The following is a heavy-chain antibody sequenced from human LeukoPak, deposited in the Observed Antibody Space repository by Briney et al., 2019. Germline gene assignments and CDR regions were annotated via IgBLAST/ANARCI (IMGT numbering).Heavy chain of an antibody. Sequence: SETLSLTCAVYGGSFSGYYWSWIRQPPGKGLEWIGEINHSGSTNYNPSLKSRVTISVDTSKNQFSLKLSSVTAADTAVYYCARGKGRYYGSGSYYFDYWGQGTLVTVSS. CDR2: INHSGST. D-gene: IGHD3-10*01. CDR3: ARGKGRYYGSGSYYFDY. J-gene: IGHJ4*02. V-gene: IGHV4-34*01. CDR1: GGSFSGYY.